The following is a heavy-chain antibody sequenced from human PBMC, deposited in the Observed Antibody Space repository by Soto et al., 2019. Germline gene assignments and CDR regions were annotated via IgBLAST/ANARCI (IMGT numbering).Heavy chain of an antibody. CDR1: GGSFSGYY. D-gene: IGHD4-17*01. V-gene: IGHV4-34*01. Sequence: SETLSLTCAVYGGSFSGYYWSWIRQPPGKGLEWIGEINHSGSTNYNPSLKSRVTISVDTSKNQFSLKLSSVTAADTAVYYCARETSTVTKRGVAFDIWGQGTMVTVSS. J-gene: IGHJ3*02. CDR2: INHSGST. CDR3: ARETSTVTKRGVAFDI.